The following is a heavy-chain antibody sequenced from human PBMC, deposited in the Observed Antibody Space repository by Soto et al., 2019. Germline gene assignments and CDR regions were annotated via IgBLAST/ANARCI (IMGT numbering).Heavy chain of an antibody. CDR2: ITSTSTYI. Sequence: GGSLRLSCAASGFTFNTYSMNWVRQAPGQGLEWVSSITSTSTYIYHADSVKGRFTISRDNAKNSLYLQMNSLRAEDTAVYYCARSGAYYVSGSYTGVDYWGQGTLVTVSS. CDR3: ARSGAYYVSGSYTGVDY. CDR1: GFTFNTYS. J-gene: IGHJ4*02. D-gene: IGHD3-10*01. V-gene: IGHV3-21*01.